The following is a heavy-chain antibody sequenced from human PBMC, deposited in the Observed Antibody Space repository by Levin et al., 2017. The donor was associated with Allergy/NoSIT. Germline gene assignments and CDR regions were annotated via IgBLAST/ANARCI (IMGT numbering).Heavy chain of an antibody. Sequence: ASVKVSCKASGYTFTSYGIRWVRQAPGQGLEWMGWLSAYNGNTNYAQKLQGRVTMTTDTSTSTAYMELRSLRSDDTAVYYCARDDYDILTGYYRLAFDIWGQGTMVTVSS. D-gene: IGHD3-9*01. V-gene: IGHV1-18*01. CDR2: LSAYNGNT. J-gene: IGHJ3*02. CDR3: ARDDYDILTGYYRLAFDI. CDR1: GYTFTSYG.